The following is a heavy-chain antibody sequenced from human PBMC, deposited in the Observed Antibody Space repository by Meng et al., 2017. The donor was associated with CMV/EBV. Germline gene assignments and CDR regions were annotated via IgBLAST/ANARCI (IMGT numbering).Heavy chain of an antibody. CDR3: ANGRFLEWLSHYYYGMDV. J-gene: IGHJ6*02. Sequence: GESLKISCATSGFTFNIYAITWVRQAPGKGLEWVSSISGNSGSTYYADSVKGRFTISRDNSKNTLYLQMNSLRAEDTAVYYCANGRFLEWLSHYYYGMDVWGQGTTVTVSS. CDR2: ISGNSGST. CDR1: GFTFNIYA. D-gene: IGHD3-3*01. V-gene: IGHV3-23*01.